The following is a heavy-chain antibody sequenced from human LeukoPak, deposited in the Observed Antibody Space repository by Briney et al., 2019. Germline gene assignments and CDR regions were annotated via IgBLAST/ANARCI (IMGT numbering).Heavy chain of an antibody. CDR3: VFLWLVNFDY. J-gene: IGHJ4*02. Sequence: GGSLRLSCAASGFTFSSYAMHWVRQAPGKGLEWVAVISYDGSNKYYADSVKGRFTISRDNSKNTLYLQMNSLRAEDTAVYYCVFLWLVNFDYWGQGTLVTVSS. V-gene: IGHV3-30-3*01. CDR2: ISYDGSNK. CDR1: GFTFSSYA. D-gene: IGHD6-19*01.